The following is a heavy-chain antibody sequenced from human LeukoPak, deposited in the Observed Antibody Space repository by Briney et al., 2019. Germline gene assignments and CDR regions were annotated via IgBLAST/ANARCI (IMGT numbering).Heavy chain of an antibody. CDR1: GGSISSGGYY. J-gene: IGHJ4*02. CDR3: ARGSMVRGVIIKSHSFSFDY. D-gene: IGHD3-10*01. Sequence: SETLSLTCTVSGGSISSGGYYWSWIRQHPGKGLEWIGYIYYSGSTYYNPSLKSRVTISVDTSKNQFSLKLSSVTAADTAVYYCARGSMVRGVIIKSHSFSFDYWGQGTLVTVSS. CDR2: IYYSGST. V-gene: IGHV4-31*03.